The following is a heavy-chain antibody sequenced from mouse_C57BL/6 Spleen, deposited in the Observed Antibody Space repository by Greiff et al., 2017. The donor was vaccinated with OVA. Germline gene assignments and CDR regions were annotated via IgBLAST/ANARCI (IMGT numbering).Heavy chain of an antibody. CDR1: GFTFSSYA. Sequence: EVQRVESGGGLVKPGGSLKLSCAASGFTFSSYAMSWVRQTPEKRLEWVATISDGGSYTYYPDNVKGRFTISRDNAKNNLYLQMSHLKSEDTAMYYCARAARLYWYFDVWGTGTTVTVSS. V-gene: IGHV5-4*01. CDR2: ISDGGSYT. D-gene: IGHD2-4*01. CDR3: ARAARLYWYFDV. J-gene: IGHJ1*03.